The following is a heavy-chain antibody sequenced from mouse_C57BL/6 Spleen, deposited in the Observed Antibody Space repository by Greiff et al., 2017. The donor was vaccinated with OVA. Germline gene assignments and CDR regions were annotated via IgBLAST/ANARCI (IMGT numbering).Heavy chain of an antibody. CDR2: IYPGDGDT. J-gene: IGHJ3*01. Sequence: QVQLQQSGPELVKPGASVKISCKASGYAFSSSWMNWVKQRPGKGLEWIGRIYPGDGDTNYNGKFKGKATLTADKSSSTAYMQLSSLTSEDSAVYFCARSNYYGSSYLCAYWGQGTLVTVSA. D-gene: IGHD1-1*01. CDR1: GYAFSSSW. CDR3: ARSNYYGSSYLCAY. V-gene: IGHV1-82*01.